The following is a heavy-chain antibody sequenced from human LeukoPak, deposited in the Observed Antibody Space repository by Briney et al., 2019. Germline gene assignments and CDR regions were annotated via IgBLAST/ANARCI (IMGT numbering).Heavy chain of an antibody. CDR3: ARADRLDGGPYLIGP. Sequence: GASVKVSCKTSGYSFTDYLHWVSQAPGQGLEWMGWINPNSGGTSSAQKFQGRVTMTRDTSITTVYMEVSWLTSDDTAIYYCARADRLDGGPYLIGPWGQGTLVTVSS. CDR1: GYSFTDY. J-gene: IGHJ5*02. CDR2: INPNSGGT. D-gene: IGHD2-21*01. V-gene: IGHV1-2*02.